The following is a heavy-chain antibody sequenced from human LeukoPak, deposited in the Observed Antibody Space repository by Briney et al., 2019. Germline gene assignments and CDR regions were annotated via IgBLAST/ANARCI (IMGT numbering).Heavy chain of an antibody. V-gene: IGHV3-11*06. CDR3: ARDSAARGRYSVAGPFDF. J-gene: IGHJ4*02. Sequence: GGSLRLSCAASGFTFSGYYMSWIRQAPGKGLEWVSYMSSNSTYIYYADSVKGRFTISRDDAKNSVYLQMNSPRAEDTAIYYCARDSAARGRYSVAGPFDFWGQGSLVTVSA. D-gene: IGHD6-19*01. CDR1: GFTFSGYY. CDR2: MSSNSTYI.